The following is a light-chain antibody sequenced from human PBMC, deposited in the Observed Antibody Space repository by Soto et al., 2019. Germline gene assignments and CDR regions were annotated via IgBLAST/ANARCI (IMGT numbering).Light chain of an antibody. CDR2: AAS. Sequence: EIVMTQSPATLSLSPGERATLSCRASQSVSSNLAWYQQKPGQAPRLLIYAASTRATGIPARFSGSGSGTEFTLTISSLQSEDSAVYYCQQYNSWPPKYTFGQGTKLEIK. J-gene: IGKJ2*01. CDR1: QSVSSN. CDR3: QQYNSWPPKYT. V-gene: IGKV3-15*01.